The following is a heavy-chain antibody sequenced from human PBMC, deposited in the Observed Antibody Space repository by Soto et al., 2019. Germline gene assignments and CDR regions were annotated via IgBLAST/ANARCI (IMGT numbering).Heavy chain of an antibody. CDR3: AKKVGFGGYYYGMDV. D-gene: IGHD3-10*01. Sequence: GESLKISCAASGFTFSSYGMHWVRQAPGKGLEWVAVISYDGSNKYYADSVKGRFTIPRDNSKNTLYLQMNSLRAEDTAVYYCAKKVGFGGYYYGMDVWGQGTTVTVSS. CDR1: GFTFSSYG. J-gene: IGHJ6*02. CDR2: ISYDGSNK. V-gene: IGHV3-30*18.